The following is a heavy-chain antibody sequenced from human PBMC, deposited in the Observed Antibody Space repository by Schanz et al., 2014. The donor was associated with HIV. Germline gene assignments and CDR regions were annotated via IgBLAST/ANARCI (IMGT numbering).Heavy chain of an antibody. CDR2: ISWNSGSI. CDR3: AKDIGRDVGYGLDV. CDR1: GFTLSSYA. J-gene: IGHJ6*02. V-gene: IGHV3-9*01. Sequence: VQLVESGGGVVQPGRSLRLSCAVSGFTLSSYAMNWVRQAPGKGLEWVSGISWNSGSIGYADSVKGRFTISRDNAKNSLHLQMNSLRAEDTALYYCAKDIGRDVGYGLDVWGQGTTVTVSS. D-gene: IGHD1-26*01.